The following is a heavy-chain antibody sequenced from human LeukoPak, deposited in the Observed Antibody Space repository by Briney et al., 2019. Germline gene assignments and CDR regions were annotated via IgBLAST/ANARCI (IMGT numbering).Heavy chain of an antibody. CDR2: ITASSSTE. J-gene: IGHJ4*02. CDR1: GFTFSSSS. V-gene: IGHV3-48*04. D-gene: IGHD3-10*01. Sequence: GGSLRLSCAASGFTFSSSSMNWVRQAPGKGLEWVSYITASSSTEYYADSVKGRFTISRDNAKNSLYLQMNSLRAEDTAVYYCAREKRYYGSGSSDVDYWGQGTLVTVSS. CDR3: AREKRYYGSGSSDVDY.